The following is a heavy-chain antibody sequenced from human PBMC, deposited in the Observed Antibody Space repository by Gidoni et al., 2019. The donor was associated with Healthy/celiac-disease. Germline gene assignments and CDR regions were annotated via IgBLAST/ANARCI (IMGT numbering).Heavy chain of an antibody. D-gene: IGHD1-26*01. V-gene: IGHV3-30-3*01. Sequence: QVQLVESGGGVVQPGRSLRLSCAASGSTFSSYAMHWVRQAPGKGLEWVAVISYDGSNKYYADSVKGRFTISRDNSKNTLYLQMNSLRAEDTAVYYCYSGSYYSAFDIWGQGTMVTVSS. CDR2: ISYDGSNK. J-gene: IGHJ3*02. CDR1: GSTFSSYA. CDR3: YSGSYYSAFDI.